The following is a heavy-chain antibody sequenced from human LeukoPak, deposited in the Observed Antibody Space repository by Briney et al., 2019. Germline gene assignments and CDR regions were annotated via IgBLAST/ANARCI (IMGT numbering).Heavy chain of an antibody. CDR3: ARSNDAFDI. J-gene: IGHJ3*02. CDR2: IYSGGST. D-gene: IGHD5/OR15-5a*01. Sequence: GGSLRLSCAASGFTFSSNYMNWVRQAPGKGLEWVSIIYSGGSTFYADSVKGRFTISRDNSKNTLHLQMNSLRAEDTAVYYCARSNDAFDIWGQGTMVTVSS. V-gene: IGHV3-53*01. CDR1: GFTFSSNY.